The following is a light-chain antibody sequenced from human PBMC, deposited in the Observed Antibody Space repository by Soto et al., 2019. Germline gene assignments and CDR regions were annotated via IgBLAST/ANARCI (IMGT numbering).Light chain of an antibody. CDR2: AAS. J-gene: IGKJ3*01. CDR3: QQYDGAPLT. CDR1: QTLSINS. V-gene: IGKV3-20*01. Sequence: EIVLTQSPDTLSLSPGERATLFCRASQTLSINSLAWYQQKPGQAPRLLIYAASTRDTGIPDRFNGSGSGTDFALTITRLEPDDFPVYYCQQYDGAPLTFGPGTKVDVK.